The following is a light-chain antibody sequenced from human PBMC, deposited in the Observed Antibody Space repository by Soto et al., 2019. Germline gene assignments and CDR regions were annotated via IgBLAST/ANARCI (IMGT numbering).Light chain of an antibody. J-gene: IGKJ4*01. CDR1: QDISMY. V-gene: IGKV1-33*01. CDR3: QQRDTLLT. CDR2: DAS. Sequence: IQMTQSPSSLSASVGDRVTITCQASQDISMYLNWYRQKPGQAPEVPIYDASKLARGVPSRFSGSGSGTHFTFTVTSLQPEDFATYYCQQRDTLLTFGGGTTVEV.